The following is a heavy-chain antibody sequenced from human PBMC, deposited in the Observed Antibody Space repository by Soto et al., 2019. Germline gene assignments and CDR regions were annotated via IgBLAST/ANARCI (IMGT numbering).Heavy chain of an antibody. CDR1: GGSISSGGYS. Sequence: QLQLQESGSGLVKPSQTLSLTCAVSGGSISSGGYSWSWIRQPPGKGLEWIGYIYHSGSTYYNPSLTTRVPISLHRSKNPFALKRSSVTAAVTAVYYCARVPSPWGPGTLVAVSS. J-gene: IGHJ5*02. CDR2: IYHSGST. V-gene: IGHV4-30-2*01. CDR3: ARVPSP.